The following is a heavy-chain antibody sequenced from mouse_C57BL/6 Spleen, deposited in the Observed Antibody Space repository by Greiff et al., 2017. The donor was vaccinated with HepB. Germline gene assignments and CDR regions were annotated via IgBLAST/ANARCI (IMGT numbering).Heavy chain of an antibody. J-gene: IGHJ1*03. CDR1: GFTFSDYY. CDR3: ARATVVSYWYFDV. Sequence: EVMLVESEGGLVQPGSSMKLSCTASGFTFSDYYMAWVRQVPEKGLEWVANINYDGSSTYYLDSLKSRFIISRDNAKNILYLQMSSLKSEDTATYYCARATVVSYWYFDVWGTRTTVTVSS. D-gene: IGHD1-1*01. V-gene: IGHV5-16*01. CDR2: INYDGSST.